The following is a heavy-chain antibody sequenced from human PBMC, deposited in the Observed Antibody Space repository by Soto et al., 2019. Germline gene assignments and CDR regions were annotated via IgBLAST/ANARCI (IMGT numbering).Heavy chain of an antibody. CDR1: GYTFTSYG. Sequence: ASVKVSCKSSGYTFTSYGISWVRQSRGQGLEWMGWISAFKGNRSYAQKLQGSVTMTTDTSTSTAYMELRMLRSDYTAVCYCARGGGYYSDFYYYGMDVWGEGTPVSVS. CDR2: ISAFKGNR. J-gene: IGHJ6*01. D-gene: IGHD3-22*01. CDR3: ARGGGYYSDFYYYGMDV. V-gene: IGHV1-18*01.